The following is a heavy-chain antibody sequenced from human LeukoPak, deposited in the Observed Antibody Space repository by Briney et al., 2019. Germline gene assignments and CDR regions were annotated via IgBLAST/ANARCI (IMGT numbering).Heavy chain of an antibody. CDR2: IKLDGSKK. Sequence: GGSLRLSCAASGCTFSSYWMSWVRQAPGKGLEWVANIKLDGSKKYYVDSVKGRFTISRDNAKNSLYLEMNSLRAEDTAVYYCARDGVATGSDYWGQGTLVTVSS. CDR1: GCTFSSYW. CDR3: ARDGVATGSDY. V-gene: IGHV3-7*03. D-gene: IGHD5-12*01. J-gene: IGHJ4*02.